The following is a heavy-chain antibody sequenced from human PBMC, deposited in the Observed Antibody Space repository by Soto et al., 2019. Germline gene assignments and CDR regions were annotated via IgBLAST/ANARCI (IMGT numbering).Heavy chain of an antibody. J-gene: IGHJ4*02. CDR3: ARDARPAYYYGSGSYLDY. CDR2: IYHSGST. D-gene: IGHD3-10*01. Sequence: SVTLSLTFAVSGCSITSSHWWSWVRQPPGKGLEWIGEIYHSGSTNYNPSLKSRVTISVDKSKNQFSLKLSSVTAADTAVYYCARDARPAYYYGSGSYLDYWGQGTLVTVSS. V-gene: IGHV4-4*02. CDR1: GCSITSSHW.